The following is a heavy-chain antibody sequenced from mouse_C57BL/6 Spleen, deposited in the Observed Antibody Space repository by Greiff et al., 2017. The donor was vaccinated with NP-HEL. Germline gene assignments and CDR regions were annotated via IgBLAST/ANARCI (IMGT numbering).Heavy chain of an antibody. CDR1: GFNIKDVY. D-gene: IGHD1-1*01. V-gene: IGHV14-4*01. J-gene: IGHJ2*01. CDR2: IDPENGDT. CDR3: TTFYGSSYVGYYFDY. Sequence: VQLQQSGAELVRPGASVKLSCTASGFNIKDVYMHWVKQRPEQGLEWIGWIDPENGDTEYASKFQGKATITADTSSNTAYLQLSSLTSEDTAVYYCTTFYGSSYVGYYFDYWGQGTTLTVSS.